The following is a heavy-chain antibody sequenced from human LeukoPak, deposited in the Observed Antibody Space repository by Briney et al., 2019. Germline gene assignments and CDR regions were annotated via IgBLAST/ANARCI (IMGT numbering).Heavy chain of an antibody. J-gene: IGHJ4*02. D-gene: IGHD3-10*01. Sequence: GGSLRLSCAASGFTFSSYSMNWVRQAPGKGLEWVSSISSSSSYIYYADSVKGRFTISRDNAKNSLYLQMNSLRAEDTAVYYCARERVRGAYLDYWGQGTLVTVSS. CDR3: ARERVRGAYLDY. V-gene: IGHV3-21*01. CDR1: GFTFSSYS. CDR2: ISSSSSYI.